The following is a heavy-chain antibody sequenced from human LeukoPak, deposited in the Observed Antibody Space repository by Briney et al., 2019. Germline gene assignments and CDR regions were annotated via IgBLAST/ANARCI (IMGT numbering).Heavy chain of an antibody. J-gene: IGHJ3*02. V-gene: IGHV3-48*03. CDR3: ARDYSSGWDDAFDI. CDR1: GFTFSSYE. Sequence: GGSLRLXCAASGFTFSSYEMNWVRQAPGKGLEWVSYISSSGSTIYYADSVKGRFTISRDNAKNSLYLQMNSLRADDTAVYYCARDYSSGWDDAFDIWGQGTMVTVSS. CDR2: ISSSGSTI. D-gene: IGHD6-19*01.